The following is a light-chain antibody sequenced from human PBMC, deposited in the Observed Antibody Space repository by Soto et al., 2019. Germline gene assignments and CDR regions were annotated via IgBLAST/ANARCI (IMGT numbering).Light chain of an antibody. CDR1: QSVSSH. J-gene: IGKJ2*01. Sequence: EIVLTQSPATLSLSPGERATLSCRASQSVSSHLAWYQQKLGQAPRLLIYDASKRATGIPARFSGSGSRTDFTLTISSLEPEDFAVYYCQQRSNWPYTFGQGTKLEIK. CDR3: QQRSNWPYT. CDR2: DAS. V-gene: IGKV3-11*01.